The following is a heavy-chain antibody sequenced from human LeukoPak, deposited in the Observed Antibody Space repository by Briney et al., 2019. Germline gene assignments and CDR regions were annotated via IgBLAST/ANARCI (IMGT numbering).Heavy chain of an antibody. CDR3: ARRRRTYYYDSSGYGYFDY. Sequence: TSETLSLTCTVSGGSISSSSYYWGWIRQPPGKGLEWIGSIYYSGSTYYNPSLKSRVTISVDTSQNQFSLKLSSVTAADTAVYYCARRRRTYYYDSSGYGYFDYWGQGTLVTVSS. D-gene: IGHD3-22*01. J-gene: IGHJ4*02. CDR1: GGSISSSSYY. V-gene: IGHV4-39*01. CDR2: IYYSGST.